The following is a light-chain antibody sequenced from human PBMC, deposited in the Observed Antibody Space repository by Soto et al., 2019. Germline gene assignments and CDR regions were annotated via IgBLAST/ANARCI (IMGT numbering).Light chain of an antibody. J-gene: IGKJ2*01. CDR1: QSLLHSNGYNY. Sequence: DIVMTQSPLSLPVTPGEPASISCRSSQSLLHSNGYNYLDWYLQKPGQSPQLLIYLGANRASGVPDRFSGSGPGTDFTLIISIVEAEDVGFYYCMQALQTPRYTFGQGTKLEIK. CDR2: LGA. CDR3: MQALQTPRYT. V-gene: IGKV2-28*01.